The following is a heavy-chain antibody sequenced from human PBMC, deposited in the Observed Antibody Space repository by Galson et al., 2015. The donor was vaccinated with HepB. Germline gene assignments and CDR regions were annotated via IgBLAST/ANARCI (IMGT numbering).Heavy chain of an antibody. CDR1: G. J-gene: IGHJ4*02. V-gene: IGHV2-5*02. CDR2: NYWDDDK. Sequence: GVGWIRQPPGKALEWLAINYWDDDKRYSPSLRSRLTLTKDTSKNQGVLTMTNMDPVDTATYYCARAYNGILAGFPLYYFDYWGQGTLVTVSS. CDR3: ARAYNGILAGFPLYYFDY. D-gene: IGHD3-9*01.